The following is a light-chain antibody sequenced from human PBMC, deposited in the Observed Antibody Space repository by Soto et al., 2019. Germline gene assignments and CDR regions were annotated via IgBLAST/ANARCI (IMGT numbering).Light chain of an antibody. CDR1: QAINKN. CDR3: QQSFRTPYT. Sequence: DIPMTQSPPSLSASVGERVTISCRASQAINKNLNWYQLKEGQAPKLLIYSTSEFQPGVPSRFSGSISETEFSLTITGLQPDDSATYFCQQSFRTPYTFGQGT. CDR2: STS. J-gene: IGKJ2*01. V-gene: IGKV1-39*01.